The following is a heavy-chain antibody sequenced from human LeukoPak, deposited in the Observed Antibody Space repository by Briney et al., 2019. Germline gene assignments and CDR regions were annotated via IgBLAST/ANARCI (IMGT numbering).Heavy chain of an antibody. Sequence: ASVNLSCKVSGYTLTELSMHWVRQAPGKGLEWMGGFDPEDGETIYAQKFQGRVTMTEDTSTDTAYMELSSLRSEDTAVYYCATTRIAAAGTPAKYYYYMDVWGKGTTVTVSS. J-gene: IGHJ6*03. CDR3: ATTRIAAAGTPAKYYYYMDV. D-gene: IGHD6-13*01. CDR1: GYTLTELS. CDR2: FDPEDGET. V-gene: IGHV1-24*01.